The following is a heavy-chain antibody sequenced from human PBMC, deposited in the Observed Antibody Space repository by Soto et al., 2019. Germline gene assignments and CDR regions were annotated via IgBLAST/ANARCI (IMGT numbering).Heavy chain of an antibody. V-gene: IGHV3-30*18. CDR2: ISYDGSNK. Sequence: PGGSLRLSCAASGFTFSSYGMHWVRQAPGKGLEWVAVISYDGSNKYYADSVKGRFTVSRDNSKNTLYLQMNSLRAEDTAVYYCAKDRGSSGWHGMDVWGQGTTVTVSS. CDR3: AKDRGSSGWHGMDV. J-gene: IGHJ6*02. D-gene: IGHD6-19*01. CDR1: GFTFSSYG.